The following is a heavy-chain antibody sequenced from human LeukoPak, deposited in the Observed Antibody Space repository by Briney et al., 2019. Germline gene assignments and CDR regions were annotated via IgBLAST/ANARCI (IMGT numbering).Heavy chain of an antibody. V-gene: IGHV4-59*01. Sequence: SETLSLTCTVSGGSISSYYWSWIRQPPGKGLEWIGYIYYSGSTNYNPSLKSRVTISVDTSKNQFSLKLSSVAAADTAVYYCARDRSLDYWGQGTLVTVSS. CDR3: ARDRSLDY. J-gene: IGHJ4*02. CDR2: IYYSGST. D-gene: IGHD3-16*02. CDR1: GGSISSYY.